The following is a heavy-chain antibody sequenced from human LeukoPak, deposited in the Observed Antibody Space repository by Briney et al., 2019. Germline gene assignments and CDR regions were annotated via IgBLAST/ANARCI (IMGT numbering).Heavy chain of an antibody. J-gene: IGHJ6*03. CDR3: ATTPYDILGVYYMDV. V-gene: IGHV7-4-1*02. Sequence: GASVKVSCKASGYTFTSYAMNWVRQAPGQGLEWMGWINTNTGNPTYAQGFTGRFVFSLDTSVSTAYLQISSLKAEDTAVYYCATTPYDILGVYYMDVWGKGTTVTVSS. D-gene: IGHD3-9*01. CDR2: INTNTGNP. CDR1: GYTFTSYA.